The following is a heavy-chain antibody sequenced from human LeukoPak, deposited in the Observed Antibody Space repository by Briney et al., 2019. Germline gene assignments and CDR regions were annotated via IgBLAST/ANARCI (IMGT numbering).Heavy chain of an antibody. V-gene: IGHV3-9*01. CDR3: ARDYHYGSGSYSFGY. J-gene: IGHJ4*02. Sequence: GGSLRLSCAASGFTFDDYAMHWVRQAPGKGLEWVSGISWDSGSVDSADSVKGRFTISRDNAKNSLYLQMNSLRAEDTAVYYCARDYHYGSGSYSFGYWGQGTLVTVSS. D-gene: IGHD3-10*01. CDR1: GFTFDDYA. CDR2: ISWDSGSV.